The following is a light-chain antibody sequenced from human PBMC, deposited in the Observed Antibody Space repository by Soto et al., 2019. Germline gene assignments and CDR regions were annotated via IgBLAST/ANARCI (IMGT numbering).Light chain of an antibody. CDR3: QQCSTFPRT. J-gene: IGKJ1*01. Sequence: EFVLTQSPGTLSLSPGERATLSCRASQTVRNNYLAWYQQKPGQAPRLLIYGASSRATGIPDRFSGSGSGTDFTLTINRLEPEDFAVYYCQQCSTFPRTFGQGTKVDIK. V-gene: IGKV3-20*01. CDR2: GAS. CDR1: QTVRNNY.